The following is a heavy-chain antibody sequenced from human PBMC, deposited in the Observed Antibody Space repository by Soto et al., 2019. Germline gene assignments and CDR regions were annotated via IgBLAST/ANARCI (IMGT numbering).Heavy chain of an antibody. CDR1: GYTFTGYY. Sequence: ASVKVSCKASGYTFTGYYMHRVRQAPGQRLEWMGWINPNSGGTNYAQKFQGWVTMTRDTSISTAYMELSRLRSDDTAVYYCARDLLELRYWFDPWGQGTLVTVSS. V-gene: IGHV1-2*04. CDR2: INPNSGGT. J-gene: IGHJ5*02. D-gene: IGHD1-7*01. CDR3: ARDLLELRYWFDP.